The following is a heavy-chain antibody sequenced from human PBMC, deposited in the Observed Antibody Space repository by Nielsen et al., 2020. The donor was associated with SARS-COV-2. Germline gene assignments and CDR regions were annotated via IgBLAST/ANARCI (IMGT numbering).Heavy chain of an antibody. CDR2: MNPNSGNT. CDR3: ARGYYGSGSYYMVDY. D-gene: IGHD3-10*01. CDR1: GYTFTSYD. V-gene: IGHV1-8*01. J-gene: IGHJ4*02. Sequence: ASVKVSCKASGYTFTSYDINWVRQATGQGLEWMGWMNPNSGNTGYAQKFQGRVTMTRNTSISTAYMELSRLRSDDTAVYYCARGYYGSGSYYMVDYWGQGTLVTVSS.